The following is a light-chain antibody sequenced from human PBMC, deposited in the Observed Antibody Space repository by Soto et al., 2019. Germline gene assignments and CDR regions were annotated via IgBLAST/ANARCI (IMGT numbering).Light chain of an antibody. CDR2: GAS. CDR1: QSLFNQY. J-gene: IGKJ1*01. CDR3: QQYSNSPRT. Sequence: EIVLTQSPGTLSLSPGERATLSCRASQSLFNQYLAWYQHRPGQAPRLLIHGASTRATGIPERFSGSGSGTDFILTISSLDLDDFAVYYCQQYSNSPRTFGQGTKVELK. V-gene: IGKV3-20*01.